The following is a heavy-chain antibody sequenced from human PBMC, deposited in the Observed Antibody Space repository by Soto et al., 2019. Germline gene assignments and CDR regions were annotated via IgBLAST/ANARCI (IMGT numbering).Heavy chain of an antibody. D-gene: IGHD2-15*01. Sequence: ASVKVSCKASVYTFHSHYMHWLRQAPGPGIERMGIIYPSGGSTSYAQKFQGRVTMTRDTSTSTVYMELSCLISEDTAVYYCARDQDIVVVVAATHEGSLVYWGQGTLVTVSS. CDR2: IYPSGGST. J-gene: IGHJ4*02. CDR1: VYTFHSHY. CDR3: ARDQDIVVVVAATHEGSLVY. V-gene: IGHV1-46*02.